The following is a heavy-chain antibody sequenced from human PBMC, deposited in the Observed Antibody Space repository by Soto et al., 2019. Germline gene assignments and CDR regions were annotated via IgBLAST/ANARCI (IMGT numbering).Heavy chain of an antibody. CDR1: GFSFSLRY. CDR2: ISPGGDNI. D-gene: IGHD2-8*01. CDR3: VTETQWYFDD. V-gene: IGHV3-11*01. Sequence: QVELVESGGGLVKPGGSLRLSCAASGFSFSLRYMSWIRQAPGRGLEWVAYISPGGDNIHYADFVRGRFSISRDNPKDSLFLQKNSLRVEDTAVYYCVTETQWYFDDWGQGALVTVSS. J-gene: IGHJ4*02.